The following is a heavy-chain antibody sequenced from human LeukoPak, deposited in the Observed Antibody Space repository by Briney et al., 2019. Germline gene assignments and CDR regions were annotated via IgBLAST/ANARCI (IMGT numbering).Heavy chain of an antibody. CDR3: ARDMSLLWFGGPFDY. CDR2: ISSSSSVI. Sequence: PGGSLRLSCAASGFSFNRHSMNWVRQAPGKGLEWVSYISSSSSVIYYADSVKGRFTVSRDNARNSLYLQMNSLRDEDTAVYYCARDMSLLWFGGPFDYWGQGTLVTVSS. CDR1: GFSFNRHS. J-gene: IGHJ4*02. D-gene: IGHD3-10*01. V-gene: IGHV3-48*02.